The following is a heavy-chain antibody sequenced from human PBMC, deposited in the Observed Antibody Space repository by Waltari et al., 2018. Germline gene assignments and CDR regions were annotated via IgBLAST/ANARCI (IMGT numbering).Heavy chain of an antibody. V-gene: IGHV4-39*01. J-gene: IGHJ4*02. Sequence: QMELQESGPRLVKPSETLSLTCNVSGDSISGSRNYWALLRQPPGKNLQLLGCIYYSGTTYYNPSLKGRFAISVDTSRNQFSLNVNSVTAADTGIYYCARQLRFVDWIPRYFDSWGRGTLATVSS. CDR1: GDSISGSRNY. D-gene: IGHD3-3*01. CDR2: IYYSGTT. CDR3: ARQLRFVDWIPRYFDS.